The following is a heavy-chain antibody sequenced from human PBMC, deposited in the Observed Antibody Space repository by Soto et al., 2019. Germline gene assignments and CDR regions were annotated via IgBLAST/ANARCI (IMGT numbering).Heavy chain of an antibody. Sequence: GESLKISCEGSGYSFTSYWIRWVRQMPGKGLEWMGRIDPSDSYTNYSPSFQGHVTISADKSISTAYLQWSSLKASDTAMYYCASPRPGYSYGLHYGMDVWGQGTTVTSP. D-gene: IGHD5-18*01. CDR2: IDPSDSYT. CDR1: GYSFTSYW. CDR3: ASPRPGYSYGLHYGMDV. V-gene: IGHV5-10-1*01. J-gene: IGHJ6*02.